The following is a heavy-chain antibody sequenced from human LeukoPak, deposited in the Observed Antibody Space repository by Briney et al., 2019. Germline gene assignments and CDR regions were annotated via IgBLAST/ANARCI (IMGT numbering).Heavy chain of an antibody. Sequence: SQTLSLTCAISGDSVSSNTDAWNWIRQSPSRGLEWLGRTYYRSKWYNDYAVSVKSRITINPDTSKNQFSLQLKSVTPEDTAVYYCARDAPNYHFGMDVWGQGTTVTVSS. V-gene: IGHV6-1*01. CDR3: ARDAPNYHFGMDV. CDR2: TYYRSKWYN. CDR1: GDSVSSNTDA. J-gene: IGHJ6*02.